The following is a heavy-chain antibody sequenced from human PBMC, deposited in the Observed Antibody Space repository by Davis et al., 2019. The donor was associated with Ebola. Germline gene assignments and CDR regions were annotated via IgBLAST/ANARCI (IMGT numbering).Heavy chain of an antibody. Sequence: PGGSLRLSCAASGFTFSSYWMSWVRQAPGKGLEWVAVIWYDGSNKFYADSVKGRFTISRDNSKNMLYLQMNSLRAEDTAVYYCARVSSHGDPDYWGQGTLVTVSS. J-gene: IGHJ4*02. CDR1: GFTFSSYW. D-gene: IGHD4-17*01. CDR3: ARVSSHGDPDY. CDR2: IWYDGSNK. V-gene: IGHV3-33*08.